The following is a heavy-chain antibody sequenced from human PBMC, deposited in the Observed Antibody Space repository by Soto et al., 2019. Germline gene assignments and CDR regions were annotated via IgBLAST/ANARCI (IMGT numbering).Heavy chain of an antibody. Sequence: PGGSLRLSCXASGFTFSDYAMSWVRQAPGKGLECLSLISGTGVPTLYAGSVKGRFSVSRDNSKNTLFLEMNDLRVDDTAIYYCAKSFCSSSSCFFLWVDPWGPGTLVTVSS. J-gene: IGHJ5*02. CDR1: GFTFSDYA. CDR2: ISGTGVPT. CDR3: AKSFCSSSSCFFLWVDP. V-gene: IGHV3-23*01. D-gene: IGHD2-2*01.